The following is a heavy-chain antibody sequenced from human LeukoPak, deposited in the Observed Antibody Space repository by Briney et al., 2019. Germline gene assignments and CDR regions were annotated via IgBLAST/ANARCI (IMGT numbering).Heavy chain of an antibody. Sequence: GGSLRLSCAASGFTFSSYEMNWVRQAPGKGLEWVSYISSSGSTIYYADSVKGRFTISRDNAKNSLYLQMNSLRAEDTAVYYCAREVDFWSGFQGYFEYWGQGTLHTVSS. CDR2: ISSSGSTI. CDR1: GFTFSSYE. J-gene: IGHJ4*02. CDR3: AREVDFWSGFQGYFEY. D-gene: IGHD3-3*01. V-gene: IGHV3-48*03.